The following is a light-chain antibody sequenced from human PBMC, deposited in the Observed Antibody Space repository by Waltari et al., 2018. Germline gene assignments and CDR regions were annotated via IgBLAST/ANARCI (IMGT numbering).Light chain of an antibody. V-gene: IGKV1-16*01. CDR1: QGVNNF. CDR2: GSS. Sequence: DIQMTQSPSSLSASVGDTVTITFRGSQGVNNFLVWLQQRPGKAPKSLIYGSSTLQSGVPSRFSGSGYGTDFTLTISSLQPEDIATYYCKQHADYPLTFGGGTRVEIK. CDR3: KQHADYPLT. J-gene: IGKJ4*01.